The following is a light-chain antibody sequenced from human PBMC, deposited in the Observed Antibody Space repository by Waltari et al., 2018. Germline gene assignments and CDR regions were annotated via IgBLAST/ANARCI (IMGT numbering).Light chain of an antibody. Sequence: SHELTQPPSVSVSPGQTARITCSGHELPRKYAYWFQQKSGQAPRLGIYEDTKRPSGIPEGISVPRSGTVATWTITGAQVDDEAYYYGHSSDSTGLRVFGGGT. CDR3: HSSDSTGLRV. CDR1: ELPRKY. CDR2: EDT. V-gene: IGLV3-10*01. J-gene: IGLJ2*01.